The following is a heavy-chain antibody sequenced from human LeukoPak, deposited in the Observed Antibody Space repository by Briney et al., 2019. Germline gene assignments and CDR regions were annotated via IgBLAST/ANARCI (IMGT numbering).Heavy chain of an antibody. CDR3: ARTEYYGSGSYSYYYYMDV. Sequence: SETLSLTCNVSRDSISNYYWSWIRQPAGKGLEWIGRIYTSGSTNYNPSLKSRVTISVDTSKNQFSLKLSSVTAADTAVYYCARTEYYGSGSYSYYYYMDVWGKGTTVTISS. J-gene: IGHJ6*03. CDR2: IYTSGST. D-gene: IGHD3-10*01. V-gene: IGHV4-4*07. CDR1: RDSISNYY.